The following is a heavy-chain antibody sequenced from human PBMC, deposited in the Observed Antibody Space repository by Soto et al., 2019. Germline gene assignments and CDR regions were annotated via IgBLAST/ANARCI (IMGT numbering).Heavy chain of an antibody. V-gene: IGHV1-2*02. CDR2: INPRTGAT. J-gene: IGHJ1*01. Sequence: QVQLVQSGAEVKKPGSSVKVSCRASGYTITAHFLHWVRQAPGQGLEWMGWINPRTGATDYGEKFQDTVTMTRDTSFNTAYIQLSGLTSDDTAVYFCATDDGHYFGSVCGQGTLVTVSS. CDR1: GYTITAHF. CDR3: ATDDGHYFGSV. D-gene: IGHD3-3*01.